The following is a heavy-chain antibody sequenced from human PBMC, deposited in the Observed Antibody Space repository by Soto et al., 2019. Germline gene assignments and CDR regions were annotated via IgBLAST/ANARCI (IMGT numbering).Heavy chain of an antibody. V-gene: IGHV4-34*01. D-gene: IGHD6-13*01. CDR3: ASLAAAGRHFDY. CDR1: GGSFSGYY. J-gene: IGHJ4*02. CDR2: INHSGST. Sequence: QVQLQQWGAGLLKPSETLSLTCAVYGGSFSGYYWSWIRQPPGKGLEWIGEINHSGSTNYNPSLKSRVTISVDTSKNQFSLKLSSVTAADTAVYYCASLAAAGRHFDYWGQGTLVTVSS.